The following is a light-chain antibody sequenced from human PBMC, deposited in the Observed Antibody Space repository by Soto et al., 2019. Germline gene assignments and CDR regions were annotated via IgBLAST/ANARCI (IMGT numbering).Light chain of an antibody. Sequence: QSALTQPASVSGSPGQSITISCTGASSYIGSYNLVSWYQQHPGKATKLMIYEVIKRPSGVSNRFSGSRSGSTASLTISGLQAEDEADYYCCSYASSDTHVIFGGGTKLTV. CDR2: EVI. CDR3: CSYASSDTHVI. V-gene: IGLV2-23*02. J-gene: IGLJ2*01. CDR1: SSYIGSYNL.